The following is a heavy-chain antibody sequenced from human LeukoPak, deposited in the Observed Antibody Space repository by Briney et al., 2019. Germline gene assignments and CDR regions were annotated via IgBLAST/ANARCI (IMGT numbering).Heavy chain of an antibody. Sequence: SETLSLTCSVSGGSVSSYYWGWIRQPPGKGLECIGSIYYSGSTYYNPSLKSRVSISVDTSKNPFSLNLTAVTAADTAVYFCARPGIAATGAFDCWGQGTLVTVSS. CDR1: GGSVSSYY. J-gene: IGHJ4*02. D-gene: IGHD6-13*01. CDR3: ARPGIAATGAFDC. V-gene: IGHV4-39*01. CDR2: IYYSGST.